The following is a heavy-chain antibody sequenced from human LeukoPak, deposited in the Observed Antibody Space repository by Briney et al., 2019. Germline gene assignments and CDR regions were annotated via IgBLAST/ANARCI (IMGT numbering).Heavy chain of an antibody. CDR3: ARESGIYGDYPYYFDY. Sequence: PGGSLRLSCAASGFTFDDYAMHWVRQAPGKGLEWVSGISWNSGSIGYVDSVKGRFTISRDNAKNSLYLQMNSLRAEDTAVYYCARESGIYGDYPYYFDYWGQGTLVTVSS. D-gene: IGHD4-17*01. CDR1: GFTFDDYA. CDR2: ISWNSGSI. J-gene: IGHJ4*02. V-gene: IGHV3-9*01.